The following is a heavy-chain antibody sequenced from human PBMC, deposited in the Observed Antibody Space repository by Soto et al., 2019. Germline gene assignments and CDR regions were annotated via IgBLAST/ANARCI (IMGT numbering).Heavy chain of an antibody. V-gene: IGHV3-33*01. CDR3: AREMIDYDFWSTRYTWARFDY. D-gene: IGHD3-3*01. Sequence: GGSLRLSCAASGFTFSSYGMHWVRQAPGKGLEWVAVIWYDGSNKYYADSVKGRFTISRDNSKNTLYLQMNSLRAEDTAVYYCAREMIDYDFWSTRYTWARFDYWGQGTLVTVSS. J-gene: IGHJ4*02. CDR1: GFTFSSYG. CDR2: IWYDGSNK.